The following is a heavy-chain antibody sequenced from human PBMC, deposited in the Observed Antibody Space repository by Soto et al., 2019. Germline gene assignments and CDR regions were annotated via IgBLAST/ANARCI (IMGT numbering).Heavy chain of an antibody. CDR1: GFTFSSYG. Sequence: ESGGGVVQPGRSLRLSCAASGFTFSSYGMHWVRQAPGTGLAWVEVIWYDGSNKYYADSVKGRFTISRDNSKNTLYLQMNSLRAEDTAVDYCARDKSRSYQYYMDVWGKGTTVTVSS. CDR2: IWYDGSNK. V-gene: IGHV3-33*01. CDR3: ARDKSRSYQYYMDV. J-gene: IGHJ6*03. D-gene: IGHD3-10*01.